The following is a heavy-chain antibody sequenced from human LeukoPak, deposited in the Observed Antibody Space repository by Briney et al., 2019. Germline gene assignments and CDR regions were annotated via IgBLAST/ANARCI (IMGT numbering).Heavy chain of an antibody. J-gene: IGHJ4*02. CDR2: IYSGGST. CDR1: GFTVSSNY. D-gene: IGHD3-10*01. V-gene: IGHV3-53*04. Sequence: GGSPRLPCAASGFTVSSNYMSWVRQAPGKGLEWVSVIYSGGSTYYADSVKGRFTISRHNSKNTLYLQMNSLRAEDTAVYYCARNRLPGRGPFDYWGQGTLVTVSS. CDR3: ARNRLPGRGPFDY.